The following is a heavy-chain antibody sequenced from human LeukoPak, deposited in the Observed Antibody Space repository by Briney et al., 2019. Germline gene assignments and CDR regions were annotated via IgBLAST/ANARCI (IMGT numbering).Heavy chain of an antibody. CDR2: INDDGTFT. CDR3: GREILEPGKTLTY. J-gene: IGHJ4*02. V-gene: IGHV3-74*01. Sequence: HPGGSLRLSCAASGFTFSNYWMHWVRQVPGKGLVWVSRINDDGTFTTYADSVKGRFTISRDNAKNTLYLQMNSLRAEDTAVYYCGREILEPGKTLTYWGQGSLITVSS. D-gene: IGHD1-14*01. CDR1: GFTFSNYW.